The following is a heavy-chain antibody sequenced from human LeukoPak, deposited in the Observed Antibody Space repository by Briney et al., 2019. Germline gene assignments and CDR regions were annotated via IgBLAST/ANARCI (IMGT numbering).Heavy chain of an antibody. J-gene: IGHJ6*02. D-gene: IGHD6-13*01. Sequence: SQTLSLTCAISGDSVSSNSVTWNWIRQSPSRGLEWLGRTYYRSTWYNDYAVSVRGRITVNPDTSKNQFSLHLNSVTPEDTAVYYCARDYSSPNDYGMDVWGQGTTVTVSS. V-gene: IGHV6-1*01. CDR2: TYYRSTWYN. CDR3: ARDYSSPNDYGMDV. CDR1: GDSVSSNSVT.